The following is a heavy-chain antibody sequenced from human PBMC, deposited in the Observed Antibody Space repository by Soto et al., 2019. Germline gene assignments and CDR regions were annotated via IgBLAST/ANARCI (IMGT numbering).Heavy chain of an antibody. J-gene: IGHJ6*02. CDR1: GGSISSSSYY. D-gene: IGHD1-26*01. V-gene: IGHV4-39*01. CDR2: IYYSGST. CDR3: AREVGATTTSP. Sequence: PSETLSLTCTVSGGSISSSSYYWGWIRQPPGKGLEWIGSIYYSGSTYYNPSLKSRVTISVDTSKNQFSLKLSSVTAADTAVYYCAREVGATTTSPWGQGTTVTVSS.